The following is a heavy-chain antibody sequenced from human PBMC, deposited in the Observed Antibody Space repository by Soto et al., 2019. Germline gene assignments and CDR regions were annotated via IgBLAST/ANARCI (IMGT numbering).Heavy chain of an antibody. CDR1: GGTFSSYA. J-gene: IGHJ6*02. Sequence: ASVKVSCKASGGTFSSYAISWVRQAPGQGLEWMGGIIPIFGTANYAQKFQGRVTITADESTSTAYMELSSLRSEDTAVYYCAFPGLATLYYYYGMDVWGQGTTVTVSS. CDR3: AFPGLATLYYYYGMDV. V-gene: IGHV1-69*13. CDR2: IIPIFGTA.